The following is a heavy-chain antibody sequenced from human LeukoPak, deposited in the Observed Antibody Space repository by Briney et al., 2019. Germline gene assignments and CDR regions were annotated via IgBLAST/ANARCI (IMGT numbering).Heavy chain of an antibody. J-gene: IGHJ3*02. CDR2: MNPNSGNT. CDR1: GYTFTSYD. Sequence: ASVKVSCKASGYTFTSYDINWVRQATGQGLEWMGWMNPNSGNTGYAQKFQGRVTMTRNTSISTAYMELSSLRSEDTAVCYCARSHLKRGYSSGWYQDDAFDIWGQGTMVTVSS. D-gene: IGHD6-19*01. V-gene: IGHV1-8*01. CDR3: ARSHLKRGYSSGWYQDDAFDI.